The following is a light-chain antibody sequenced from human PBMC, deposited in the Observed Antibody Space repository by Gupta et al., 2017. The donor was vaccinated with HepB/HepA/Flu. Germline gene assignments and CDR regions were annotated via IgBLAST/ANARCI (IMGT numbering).Light chain of an antibody. CDR3: ISADSSGT. Sequence: SYELTQPPSVSVSLGQLARITCSGEAFPKKSAYWYQQKPGQFPVLVIDNDSARPAGISEGSSGASSGTVVTLAISGVEAEDEDDYYGISADSSGTFGTGTKVTVL. V-gene: IGLV3-16*01. CDR1: AFPKKS. CDR2: NDS. J-gene: IGLJ1*01.